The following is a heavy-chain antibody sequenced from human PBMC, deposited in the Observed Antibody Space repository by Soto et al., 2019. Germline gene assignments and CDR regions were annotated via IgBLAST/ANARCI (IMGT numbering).Heavy chain of an antibody. Sequence: KPSETLSLTCTVSGGSISSYYWSWIRQPAGKGLEWIGRIYTSGSTNYNPSLKSRVTMSVDTSKNQFSLKLSSVTAADTAVYYCARGVRRPLAVADHSGPAFYYYGMDVWGQGTTVTVSS. J-gene: IGHJ6*02. CDR2: IYTSGST. D-gene: IGHD6-19*01. V-gene: IGHV4-4*07. CDR3: ARGVRRPLAVADHSGPAFYYYGMDV. CDR1: GGSISSYY.